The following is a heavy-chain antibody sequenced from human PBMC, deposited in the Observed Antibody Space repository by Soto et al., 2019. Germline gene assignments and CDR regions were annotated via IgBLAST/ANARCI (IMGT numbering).Heavy chain of an antibody. CDR3: ARLNRYYYDSSGYYYVDY. CDR2: IYYSGST. V-gene: IGHV4-59*08. D-gene: IGHD3-22*01. J-gene: IGHJ4*02. Sequence: ASETLSLTCTVSGGSISSYYWSWIRQPPGKGLEWIGYIYYSGSTNYNPSLKSRVTISVDTSKNQFSLKLSSVTAADTAVYYCARLNRYYYDSSGYYYVDYWGQGTLVTVSS. CDR1: GGSISSYY.